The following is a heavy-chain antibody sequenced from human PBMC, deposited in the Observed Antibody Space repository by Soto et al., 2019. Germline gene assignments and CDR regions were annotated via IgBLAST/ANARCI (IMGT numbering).Heavy chain of an antibody. CDR3: ARDRSNLYCSGGSSYTQGKLHAFDI. D-gene: IGHD2-15*01. V-gene: IGHV3-48*01. Sequence: GGSLRLSCAASGFTFSSYSMTWVRQAPGKGLEWVSYISSSSSTIYYADSVKGRFTISRDNAKNSLYLQMTRLRAEDTAVYYCARDRSNLYCSGGSSYTQGKLHAFDIWGQATMVTVSS. CDR2: ISSSSSTI. CDR1: GFTFSSYS. J-gene: IGHJ3*02.